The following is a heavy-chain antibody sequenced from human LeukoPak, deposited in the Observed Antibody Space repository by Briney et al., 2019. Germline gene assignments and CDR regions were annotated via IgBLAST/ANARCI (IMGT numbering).Heavy chain of an antibody. CDR3: ARDPWGRDAFDI. Sequence: TGGSLRLSCAASGFTFSSYDMRWVRQAPGKGLEWVGVISYYGSNKYYAASVKGRFTISRDNSKNTLYLQMNTLRAQDTAVYYCARDPWGRDAFDIWGQGTMVTVSS. V-gene: IGHV3-30*04. CDR1: GFTFSSYD. CDR2: ISYYGSNK. D-gene: IGHD1-26*01. J-gene: IGHJ3*02.